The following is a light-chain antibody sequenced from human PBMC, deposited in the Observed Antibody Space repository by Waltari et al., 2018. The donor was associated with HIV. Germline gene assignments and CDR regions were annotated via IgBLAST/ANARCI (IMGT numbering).Light chain of an antibody. CDR3: QSYDISLSASVV. J-gene: IGLJ2*01. V-gene: IGLV1-40*01. CDR1: SSTIGADYD. Sequence: QSMLTQPPSVSGAPGQRVTISCTGSSSTIGADYDVHWYQQIPGTAPKLLISGNKNRPSGCPDRFSASKSGTSASLTISGLQAEDEADYFCQSYDISLSASVVFGGGTRLTVL. CDR2: GNK.